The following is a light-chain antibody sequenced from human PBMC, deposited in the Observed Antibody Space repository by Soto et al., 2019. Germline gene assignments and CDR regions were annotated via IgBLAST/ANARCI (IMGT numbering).Light chain of an antibody. CDR2: DNY. CDR3: ATWDSSLSAVV. Sequence: QSVLTQPPSVSTTPGQKVTISCSGSSSNIGNNYVSWYQQFPGAAPKLLIYDNYWRPSGIPDRFSASKSGTSATLGITGLQTGDDADYYCATWDSSLSAVVVGGGTKLTVL. CDR1: SSNIGNNY. J-gene: IGLJ2*01. V-gene: IGLV1-51*01.